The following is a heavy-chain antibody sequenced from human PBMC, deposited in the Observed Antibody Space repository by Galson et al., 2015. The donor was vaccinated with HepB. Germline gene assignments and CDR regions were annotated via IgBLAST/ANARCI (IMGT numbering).Heavy chain of an antibody. Sequence: SLRLSCAASGFTFSSYSMNWVRQAPGKGLEWVSSISSSSSYIYYADSVKGRFTISRDNAKNSLYLQMNSLRAEDTAVYYCARVGRYYDSSGPGPDAFDIWGQGTMVTVSS. J-gene: IGHJ3*02. V-gene: IGHV3-21*01. CDR3: ARVGRYYDSSGPGPDAFDI. D-gene: IGHD3-22*01. CDR2: ISSSSSYI. CDR1: GFTFSSYS.